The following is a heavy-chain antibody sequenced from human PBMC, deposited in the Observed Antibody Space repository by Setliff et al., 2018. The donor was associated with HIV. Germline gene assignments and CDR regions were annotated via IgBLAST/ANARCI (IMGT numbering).Heavy chain of an antibody. CDR2: ISTSGRT. CDR1: GGSFSGYY. Sequence: SETLSLTCAVYGGSFSGYYWNWIRQPPGKGLEWIGHISTSGRTNYNPSLMSRLTISVDTSKNQFSLKLSSVTAADTAVYYCARWHPPYGFWEEDYWGQGTLVTVSS. CDR3: ARWHPPYGFWEEDY. D-gene: IGHD3-10*01. V-gene: IGHV4-4*08. J-gene: IGHJ4*02.